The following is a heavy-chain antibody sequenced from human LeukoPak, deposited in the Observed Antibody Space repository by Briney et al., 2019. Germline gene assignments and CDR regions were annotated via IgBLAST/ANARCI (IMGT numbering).Heavy chain of an antibody. CDR3: ASSLLRYFDWGFDY. CDR2: IYYSGST. CDR1: GGSISSYY. Sequence: SETLSLTCTVSGGSISSYYWSWIRQPPGKGLEWIGYIYYSGSTNYNPSLKSRVTISVDTSKNQFSLKLSSVTAADTAVYYCASSLLRYFDWGFDYWGQGTLVTVSS. J-gene: IGHJ4*02. D-gene: IGHD3-9*01. V-gene: IGHV4-59*12.